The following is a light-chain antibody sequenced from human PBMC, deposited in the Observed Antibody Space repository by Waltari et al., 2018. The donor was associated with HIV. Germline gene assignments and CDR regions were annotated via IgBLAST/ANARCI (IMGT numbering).Light chain of an antibody. CDR3: QSYDSSLSGDVV. Sequence: SYELTQPPSVSVSPGQTASITCSGDKLGDKYACWYQQKPGQSPMLVIYQDSKRPSGIPERFSGSNSGNTATLTISGTQAMDEADYYCQSYDSSLSGDVVFGGGTSLTVL. CDR1: KLGDKY. V-gene: IGLV3-1*01. CDR2: QDS. J-gene: IGLJ2*01.